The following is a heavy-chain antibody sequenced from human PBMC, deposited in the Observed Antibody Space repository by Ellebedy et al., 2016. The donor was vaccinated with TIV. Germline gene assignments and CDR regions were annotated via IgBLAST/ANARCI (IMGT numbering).Heavy chain of an antibody. CDR3: ARGVPLVGMDV. V-gene: IGHV4-34*01. D-gene: IGHD2-2*01. CDR1: GGSFSGYY. CDR2: INHSGST. J-gene: IGHJ6*02. Sequence: MPSETLSLTFAVYGGSFSGYYWSWIRQPPGKGLEWIGEINHSGSTNYNPSLKSRVTISVDTSKNQFSLKLSSVTAADTAVYYCARGVPLVGMDVWGQGTTVTVSS.